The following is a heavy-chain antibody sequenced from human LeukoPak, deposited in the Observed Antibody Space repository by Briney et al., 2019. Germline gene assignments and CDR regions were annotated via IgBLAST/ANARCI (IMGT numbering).Heavy chain of an antibody. CDR1: GFTVSSNY. Sequence: GGSLRLSCGVSGFTVSSNYMGWVRQVPGKGLEWVSIIHGGGKTNYADSVKGRFSISRDSSKNTLCLQMNSLRAEDTAVYHCARARSESRGWYEFDYWGQGTLVTVSS. CDR3: ARARSESRGWYEFDY. V-gene: IGHV3-53*01. CDR2: IHGGGKT. D-gene: IGHD6-19*01. J-gene: IGHJ4*02.